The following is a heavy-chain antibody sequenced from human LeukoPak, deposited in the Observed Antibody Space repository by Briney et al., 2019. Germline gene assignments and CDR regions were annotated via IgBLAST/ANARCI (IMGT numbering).Heavy chain of an antibody. CDR2: ISYDGSNK. D-gene: IGHD3-10*01. CDR3: ARDRGSGSYYYLYFDY. J-gene: IGHJ4*02. CDR1: GFTFSSYA. Sequence: GGSLRLSCAASGFTFSSYAMHWVRQAPGKGLEWVAVISYDGSNKYYADSVKGRFTISRDNSKNTLYLQMNSLRAEDTAVYYCARDRGSGSYYYLYFDYWGQGTLVTVSS. V-gene: IGHV3-30-3*01.